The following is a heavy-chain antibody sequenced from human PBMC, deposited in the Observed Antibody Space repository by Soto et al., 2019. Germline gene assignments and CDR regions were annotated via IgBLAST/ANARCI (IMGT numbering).Heavy chain of an antibody. V-gene: IGHV3-73*01. Sequence: GGSLRLSCAASGFTFSDSTIHWVRQASGKGLEWVGRVRSKANSNATAYAASVKGRFTISRDDSKNTAYLQMNSLKTEDTAVYYCTYCTSASCMDYWGPGTLVTVSS. D-gene: IGHD2-2*01. CDR1: GFTFSDST. CDR2: VRSKANSNAT. CDR3: TYCTSASCMDY. J-gene: IGHJ4*02.